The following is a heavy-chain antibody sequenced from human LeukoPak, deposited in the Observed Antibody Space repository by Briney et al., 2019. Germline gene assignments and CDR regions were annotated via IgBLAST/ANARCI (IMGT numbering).Heavy chain of an antibody. CDR3: ANRRGTQVLGNNIDI. V-gene: IGHV3-30*02. J-gene: IGHJ3*02. Sequence: GGSLRLSCAASGFTFSDYGMHWVRQAPDKGLEWVAFIQSDGSGKHYADSVEGRFTISRDNSKNTLSLQMNSLRAEDTAVYYCANRRGTQVLGNNIDIWGQGTLVTVSS. CDR2: IQSDGSGK. D-gene: IGHD1-1*01. CDR1: GFTFSDYG.